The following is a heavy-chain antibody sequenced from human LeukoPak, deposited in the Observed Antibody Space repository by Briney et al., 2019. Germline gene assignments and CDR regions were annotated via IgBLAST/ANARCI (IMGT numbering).Heavy chain of an antibody. CDR1: GGSVSSGSYY. CDR2: IYYSGST. CDR3: ARQSNYYASSGYDYYFDY. V-gene: IGHV4-39*01. D-gene: IGHD3-22*01. Sequence: SETLSLTCTVSGGSVSSGSYYWGWIRQPPGKGLEWIGNIYYSGSTFYNPSLKSRVTISVDTSKNQFSLKLSSVTAADTAVYYCARQSNYYASSGYDYYFDYWGQGTLVTVSS. J-gene: IGHJ4*02.